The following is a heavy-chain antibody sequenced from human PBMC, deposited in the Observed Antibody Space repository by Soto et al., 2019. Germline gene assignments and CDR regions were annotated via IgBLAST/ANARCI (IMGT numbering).Heavy chain of an antibody. Sequence: SETLSLTCTVSGGSISSGDYYWSWIRQPPGKGLEWIGYIYYSGSTYYNPSLKSRVTISVDTSKNQFSLKLSSVTAADTAVYYCARELGIDKDYYYYGMDVWGQGTTVTVSS. CDR1: GGSISSGDYY. J-gene: IGHJ6*02. D-gene: IGHD7-27*01. CDR3: ARELGIDKDYYYYGMDV. V-gene: IGHV4-30-4*01. CDR2: IYYSGST.